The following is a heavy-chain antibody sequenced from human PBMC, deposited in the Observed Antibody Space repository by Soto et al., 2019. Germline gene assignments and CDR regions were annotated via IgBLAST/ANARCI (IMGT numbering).Heavy chain of an antibody. V-gene: IGHV1-18*01. D-gene: IGHD6-13*01. Sequence: ASVKVSCKASDYTFTSYGISWVRQAPGQGLEWMGWISAFNGNTNSAQNLQGRVTMTTDTSTSTAHMELRSLRSDDTAVYYCARGGSKRGFDPWGQGTLVTVSS. CDR2: ISAFNGNT. CDR3: ARGGSKRGFDP. J-gene: IGHJ5*02. CDR1: DYTFTSYG.